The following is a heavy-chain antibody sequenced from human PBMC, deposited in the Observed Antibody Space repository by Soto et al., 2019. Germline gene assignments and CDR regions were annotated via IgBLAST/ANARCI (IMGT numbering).Heavy chain of an antibody. CDR3: ARGLIMSGRSFMDV. CDR1: GYTFTSYD. D-gene: IGHD3-16*01. CDR2: MNPNSGNT. V-gene: IGHV1-8*01. J-gene: IGHJ6*02. Sequence: ASVKVSCKASGYTFTSYDINWLRQATGQGLEWMGWMNPNSGNTGYAQKFQGRVTMTRNTSTSTAYMELSSLRSEDTAVYYCARGLIMSGRSFMDVWGQGTTVTVSS.